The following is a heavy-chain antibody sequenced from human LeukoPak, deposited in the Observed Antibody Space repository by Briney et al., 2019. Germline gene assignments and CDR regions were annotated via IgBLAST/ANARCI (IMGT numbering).Heavy chain of an antibody. CDR2: ISAYNGNT. CDR3: AREMATAMGYYFDY. Sequence: ASVKVSCKASGYTFTSYGISWARQAPGQGLEWMGWISAYNGNTNYAQKLQGRVTMTTDTSTSTAYMELRSLRSDDTAVYYCAREMATAMGYYFDYWGQGTLVTVSS. V-gene: IGHV1-18*01. CDR1: GYTFTSYG. J-gene: IGHJ4*02. D-gene: IGHD5-18*01.